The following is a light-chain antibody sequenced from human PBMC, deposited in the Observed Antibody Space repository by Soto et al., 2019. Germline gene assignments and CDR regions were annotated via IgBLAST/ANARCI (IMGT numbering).Light chain of an antibody. CDR2: DAS. CDR3: QQYSGYSLYA. J-gene: IGKJ3*01. CDR1: QSISGW. V-gene: IGKV1-5*01. Sequence: DIEMTQSPSTLSASLGDRVTITCRASQSISGWLAWYQQRPGKAPKLLIYDASSLESGVPSRFSGSGSGTEFTLTIGGLQPDDFATYYCQQYSGYSLYAFGHGTKVDV.